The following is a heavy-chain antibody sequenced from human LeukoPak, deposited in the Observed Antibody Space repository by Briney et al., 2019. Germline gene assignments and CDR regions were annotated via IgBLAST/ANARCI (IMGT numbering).Heavy chain of an antibody. J-gene: IGHJ5*02. Sequence: SVKVSCKASGGTFSSYAISWVRRAPGQGLEWMGGIIPIFGTANYAQKFQGRVTITTDESTSTAYMELSSLRSEDTAVYYCAREGFYSSGWYFFDPWGQGTLVTVSS. CDR3: AREGFYSSGWYFFDP. V-gene: IGHV1-69*05. CDR1: GGTFSSYA. D-gene: IGHD6-19*01. CDR2: IIPIFGTA.